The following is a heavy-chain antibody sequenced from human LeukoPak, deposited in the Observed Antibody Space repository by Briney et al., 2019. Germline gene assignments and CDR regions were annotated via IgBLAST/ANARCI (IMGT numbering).Heavy chain of an antibody. CDR2: ITWNDGST. J-gene: IGHJ4*02. V-gene: IGHV3-20*04. CDR1: GFTFGDYG. D-gene: IGHD5-12*01. CDR3: AKDRGYGDYPDY. Sequence: PGGSLRLSCAASGFTFGDYGMSWVRQAPGKGLEWVSDITWNDGSTGYADSVKGRFTISRDNAKNSLYLQMNSLRTEDTALYYCAKDRGYGDYPDYWGQGTLVTVSS.